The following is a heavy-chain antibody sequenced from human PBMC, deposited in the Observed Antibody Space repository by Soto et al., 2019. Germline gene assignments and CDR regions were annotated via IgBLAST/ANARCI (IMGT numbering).Heavy chain of an antibody. J-gene: IGHJ4*02. Sequence: GGSLRLSCAASGFIFSTYTMNWVRQVSGKGLEWVSGINQPGKQTWYADSVKGRFTISRDNSANTLYLQMNGLSAEDTVVYYCAKDAKTTSGWFLDSWGPGTLVTVSS. CDR1: GFIFSTYT. D-gene: IGHD6-19*01. CDR2: INQPGKQT. V-gene: IGHV3-23*03. CDR3: AKDAKTTSGWFLDS.